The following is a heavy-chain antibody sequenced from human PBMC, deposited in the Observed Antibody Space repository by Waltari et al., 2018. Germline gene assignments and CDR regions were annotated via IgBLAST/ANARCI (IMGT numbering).Heavy chain of an antibody. CDR2: INHSGST. CDR1: GGSFSGYY. D-gene: IGHD3-22*01. CDR3: ARGYYYDSSGYDY. J-gene: IGHJ4*02. Sequence: QVQLQQWGAGLLKPSETLSLTCAVYGGSFSGYYWSWIRQPPGKGLEWIGEINHSGSTNSNPALKSRGTISVDTSKNQFSLKLSSVTAADTAVYYCARGYYYDSSGYDYWGQGTLVTVSS. V-gene: IGHV4-34*01.